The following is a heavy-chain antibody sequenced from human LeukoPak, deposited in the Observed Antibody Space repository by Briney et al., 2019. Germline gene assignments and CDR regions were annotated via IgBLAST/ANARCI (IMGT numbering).Heavy chain of an antibody. CDR1: GGTFSSYA. J-gene: IGHJ4*02. D-gene: IGHD1-26*01. CDR3: ATENEVGATSGY. Sequence: ASVKVSCKASGGTFSSYAISWARQAPGQGLEWMGRIIPIFGTANYAQKFQGRVTITTDESTSTAYMELSSLRSEDTAVYYCATENEVGATSGYWGQGTLVTVSS. V-gene: IGHV1-69*05. CDR2: IIPIFGTA.